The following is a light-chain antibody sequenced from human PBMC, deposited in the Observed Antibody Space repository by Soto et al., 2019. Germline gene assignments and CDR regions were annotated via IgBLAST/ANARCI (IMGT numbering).Light chain of an antibody. CDR3: QQYSSSRT. V-gene: IGKV3-20*01. Sequence: EIVRSHSPVTLSCSLGEKPPPSSRAGQSVSSSYLAWYQQKPGQAPRLLIYGGSSRATGIPVRFSGSGSETDFTLTITRLEPEDFAVYYCQQYSSSRTFGQGTKVDIK. J-gene: IGKJ1*01. CDR1: QSVSSSY. CDR2: GGS.